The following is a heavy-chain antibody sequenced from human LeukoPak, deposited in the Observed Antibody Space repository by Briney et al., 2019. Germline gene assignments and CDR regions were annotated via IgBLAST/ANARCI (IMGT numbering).Heavy chain of an antibody. D-gene: IGHD4-17*01. J-gene: IGHJ4*02. V-gene: IGHV4-39*07. Sequence: PSETLSLTCSVSGGSISSTNYYWGWIRQPPGKGLEWIGTIYYSGSTSYNPSLKSRVTISVDTSKNQFSLKLSSVTAADTAVYFCAGDYGDYYFDHWGQGTLVTVSS. CDR3: AGDYGDYYFDH. CDR1: GGSISSTNYY. CDR2: IYYSGST.